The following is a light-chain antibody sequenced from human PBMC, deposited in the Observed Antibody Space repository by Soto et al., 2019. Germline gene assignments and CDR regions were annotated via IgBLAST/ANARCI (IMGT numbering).Light chain of an antibody. J-gene: IGLJ1*01. V-gene: IGLV2-14*01. CDR1: SSDIGAYDY. CDR2: EVN. CDR3: QSYDSSLSGSV. Sequence: QSALTQPASLSGSPGQSITISCTGTSSDIGAYDYVSWFQQHPGKAPKLMISEVNNRPSGVSNRFSGSKSGNTAYLTISGLQAEDEADYYCQSYDSSLSGSVFGTGTKVTVL.